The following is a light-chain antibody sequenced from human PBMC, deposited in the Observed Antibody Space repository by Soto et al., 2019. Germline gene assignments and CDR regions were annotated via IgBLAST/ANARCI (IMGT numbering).Light chain of an antibody. CDR2: GAS. CDR1: QSVSSN. J-gene: IGKJ1*01. V-gene: IGKV3-15*01. Sequence: EIVMTQSPATLSVSPGERATLSCRASQSVSSNLAWYQQKPGQAPRLLIYGASTRATGTPARFSGSGSGTGFTLTISSLQSEDSALYYCQHYNNWPPGRTFGQGTKVDIK. CDR3: QHYNNWPPGRT.